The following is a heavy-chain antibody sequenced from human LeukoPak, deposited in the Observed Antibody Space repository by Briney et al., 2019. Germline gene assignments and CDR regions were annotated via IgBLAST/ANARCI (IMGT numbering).Heavy chain of an antibody. CDR2: ISGSGVST. CDR3: GKDPANQLLYPAHFSH. CDR1: GFTFSSYA. V-gene: IGHV3-23*01. D-gene: IGHD2-2*01. Sequence: PGGSLRLSCAASGFTFSSYAMSWVRQAPGKGLEWVSAISGSGVSTSYADSVKGRFTISRDNSKNTLYLHMNSLRAEDTAIYFCGKDPANQLLYPAHFSHWGQGTLVTVSS. J-gene: IGHJ1*01.